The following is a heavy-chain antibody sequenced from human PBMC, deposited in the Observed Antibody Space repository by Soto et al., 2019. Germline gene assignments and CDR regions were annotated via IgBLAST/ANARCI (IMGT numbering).Heavy chain of an antibody. D-gene: IGHD3-22*01. CDR3: ARVARYHYDRSGYDY. CDR1: GFTFSSYE. V-gene: IGHV3-48*03. Sequence: EVQLVESGGGLVQPGGSLRLSCAASGFTFSSYEMNWVRQAPGKGLEWVSYIGSSGSTIYYADSLKGRFTISRDNAKNSLYLQMYSLRAEYTAVYYCARVARYHYDRSGYDYWGQGTLVTVSS. CDR2: IGSSGSTI. J-gene: IGHJ4*02.